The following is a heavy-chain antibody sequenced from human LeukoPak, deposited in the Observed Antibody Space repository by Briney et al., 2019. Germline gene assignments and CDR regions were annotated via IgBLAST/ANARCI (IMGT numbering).Heavy chain of an antibody. Sequence: PSETLSLTCTVSGVSISGYYWSWIRQPAGKGLEWIGRIYTSGSTNYNSSLKSRVTMSVNTSKNQFSLKLSSVTAADTAVYYCARIYGDYSGIDYWGQGTLVTVSS. J-gene: IGHJ4*02. CDR3: ARIYGDYSGIDY. CDR1: GVSISGYY. CDR2: IYTSGST. D-gene: IGHD4-17*01. V-gene: IGHV4-4*07.